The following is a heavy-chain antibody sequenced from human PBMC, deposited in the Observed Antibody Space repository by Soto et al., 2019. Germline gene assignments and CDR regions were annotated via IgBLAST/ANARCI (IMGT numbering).Heavy chain of an antibody. J-gene: IGHJ5*02. V-gene: IGHV1-2*02. CDR2: INPNSGGT. Sequence: ASVKVSCKASGYTFTGYYMHWVRQAPGQGLEWMGWINPNSGGTNYAQKFQGRVTMTRDTSISTAYMELSRLRSDDTAVYYCAREDRDSSSSRWLDPWGQGTLVTVSS. CDR3: AREDRDSSSSRWLDP. CDR1: GYTFTGYY. D-gene: IGHD6-6*01.